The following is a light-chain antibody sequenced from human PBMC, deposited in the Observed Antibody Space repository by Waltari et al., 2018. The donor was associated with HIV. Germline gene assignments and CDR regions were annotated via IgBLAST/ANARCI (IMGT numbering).Light chain of an antibody. Sequence: IVMTQSPGILSVSPGDSATLSCRASQNVNRELAWYQQRPGQSPRLLIFSTSTRAIGVPARFSGSGFGTEFTLTISSLQSEDFGVYYCQQYYGKSPMYTFGQGTKVEIK. CDR2: STS. J-gene: IGKJ2*01. V-gene: IGKV3-15*01. CDR3: QQYYGKSPMYT. CDR1: QNVNRE.